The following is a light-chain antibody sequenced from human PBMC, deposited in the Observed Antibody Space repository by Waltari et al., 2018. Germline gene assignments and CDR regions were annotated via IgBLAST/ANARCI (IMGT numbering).Light chain of an antibody. CDR1: QSISSY. V-gene: IGKV1-39*01. CDR2: AAS. CDR3: QQSYSTPPVT. Sequence: DIQMTQSPSSLSASVGDRVTITRRASQSISSYLNWYQQKPGKAPKLLIYAASSLQSGVPSRFSGSGSGTDFTLTISSLQPEDFATYYCQQSYSTPPVTFGGGTKVEIK. J-gene: IGKJ4*01.